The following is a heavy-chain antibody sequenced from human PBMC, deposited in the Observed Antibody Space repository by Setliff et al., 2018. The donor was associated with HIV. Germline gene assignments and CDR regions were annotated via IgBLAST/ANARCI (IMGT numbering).Heavy chain of an antibody. D-gene: IGHD2-2*01. CDR3: AKFRYAIKSTYYFDF. CDR1: GFTFRLYG. Sequence: LRLSCAASGFTFRLYGMHWVRRAPGKGLEWVASIEFDGKNEYYAESVKGRFTISRDNSKSTVYLQMNSVTPEDSAMYYCAKFRYAIKSTYYFDFWGQGTLVTVSS. V-gene: IGHV3-30*02. J-gene: IGHJ4*02. CDR2: IEFDGKNE.